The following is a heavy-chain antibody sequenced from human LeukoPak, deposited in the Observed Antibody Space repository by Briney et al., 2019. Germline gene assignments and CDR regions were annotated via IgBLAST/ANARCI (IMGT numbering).Heavy chain of an antibody. CDR3: ARYGGNPEWYFDP. D-gene: IGHD4-23*01. CDR1: GGSISRYY. Sequence: SETLSLTCTVSGGSISRYYWSWIRQPPGKGLEWIGYIYYSGSTNYTPSLKSRVTISVDTSKNQFSLKLSSVTAADTAVYYCARYGGNPEWYFDPWGRGTLVTVSS. J-gene: IGHJ2*01. V-gene: IGHV4-59*01. CDR2: IYYSGST.